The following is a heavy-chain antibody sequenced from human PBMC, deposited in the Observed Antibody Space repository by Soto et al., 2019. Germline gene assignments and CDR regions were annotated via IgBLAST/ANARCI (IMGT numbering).Heavy chain of an antibody. CDR2: INSDGSST. D-gene: IGHD1-1*01. CDR1: GFTFSSYW. J-gene: IGHJ6*03. CDR3: AREALERPYYYYMDV. V-gene: IGHV3-74*01. Sequence: GGSLRLSCAASGFTFSSYWMHWVRQAPGKGLVWVSRINSDGSSTSYADSVKGRFTISRDNAKNTLYLQMNSLRAEDTAVYYCAREALERPYYYYMDVWGKGTTVTVSS.